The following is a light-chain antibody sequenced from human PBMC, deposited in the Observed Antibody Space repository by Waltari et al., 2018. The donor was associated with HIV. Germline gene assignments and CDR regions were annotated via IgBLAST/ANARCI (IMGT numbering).Light chain of an antibody. J-gene: IGLJ3*02. V-gene: IGLV2-14*01. CDR2: EVN. Sequence: SALTQPASVSGSPEQSITISCPGNSRDVGSTNYSAWYQQHPDKAPKLVIFEVNKRPSGVSNRFYGSKSGNTASLTISGLQAEDEADYYCSSYTSSRTLVFGGGTKLTVL. CDR1: SRDVGSTNY. CDR3: SSYTSSRTLV.